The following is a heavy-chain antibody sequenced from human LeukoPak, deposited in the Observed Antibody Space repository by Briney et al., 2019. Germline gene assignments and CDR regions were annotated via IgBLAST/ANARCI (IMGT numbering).Heavy chain of an antibody. CDR2: INHSGST. J-gene: IGHJ4*02. V-gene: IGHV4-34*01. Sequence: SETLSLTCAVYGGSFSGYYWSWIRQPPGKGLEWIGEINHSGSTNYNPSLKSRVIISVDTSKNQFSLKLSSVTAADTAVYYCARGYYFDYWGQGTLVTVSS. CDR1: GGSFSGYY. CDR3: ARGYYFDY.